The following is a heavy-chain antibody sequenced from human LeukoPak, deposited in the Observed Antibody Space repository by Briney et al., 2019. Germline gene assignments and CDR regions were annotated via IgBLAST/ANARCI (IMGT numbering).Heavy chain of an antibody. CDR3: ARASYYYDSSGYRNWFDP. CDR1: GGSVSTSDYY. J-gene: IGHJ5*02. D-gene: IGHD3-22*01. Sequence: SETLSLTCTVSGGSVSTSDYYWGWIRQTPGKGLEWIGYIYYSGSTYYNPSLKSRVTISVDTSKNQFSLKLSSVTAADTAVYYCARASYYYDSSGYRNWFDPWGQGTLVTVSS. CDR2: IYYSGST. V-gene: IGHV4-31*03.